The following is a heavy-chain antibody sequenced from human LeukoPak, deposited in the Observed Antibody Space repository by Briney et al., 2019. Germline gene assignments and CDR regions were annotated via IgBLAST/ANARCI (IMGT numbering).Heavy chain of an antibody. CDR3: ARDQQRGFDY. D-gene: IGHD6-13*01. J-gene: IGHJ4*02. CDR2: INPSGGST. V-gene: IGHV1-46*01. CDR1: GYTFTSYG. Sequence: ASVKVSCKASGYTFTSYGISWVRQAPGQGLEWMGKINPSGGSTSYAQKFQGRVTVTRDTSTSTVYMELSSLRSEDTAVYYCARDQQRGFDYWGQGTLVTVSS.